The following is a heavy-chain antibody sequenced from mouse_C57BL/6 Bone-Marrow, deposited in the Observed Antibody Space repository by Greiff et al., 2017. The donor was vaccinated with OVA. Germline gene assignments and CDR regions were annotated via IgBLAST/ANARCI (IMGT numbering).Heavy chain of an antibody. J-gene: IGHJ2*01. D-gene: IGHD2-3*01. Sequence: QVQLKQPGAELVRPGTSVKLSCKASGYTFTSYWMHWVKQRPGQGLEWIGVIDPSDSYTNYNHKFQGKATLTVDTSSSTAYMQLSSLTSEDSAVYYCARSDGYYHYFDYWGQGTTLTVSS. V-gene: IGHV1-59*01. CDR2: IDPSDSYT. CDR3: ARSDGYYHYFDY. CDR1: GYTFTSYW.